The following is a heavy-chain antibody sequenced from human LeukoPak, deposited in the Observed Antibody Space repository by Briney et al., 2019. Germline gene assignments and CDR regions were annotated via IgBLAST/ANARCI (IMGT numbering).Heavy chain of an antibody. V-gene: IGHV1-2*02. J-gene: IGHJ3*02. D-gene: IGHD2-21*01. Sequence: ASVKVSCKASGYTFTDYYIHWVRQAPGQGLECMGWINPNSGGTNYAQKFQGRVTMTRDTSISTAYMELSRLRSDDTAVYYCARVWSHDAFDIWGQGTMVTVSS. CDR2: INPNSGGT. CDR3: ARVWSHDAFDI. CDR1: GYTFTDYY.